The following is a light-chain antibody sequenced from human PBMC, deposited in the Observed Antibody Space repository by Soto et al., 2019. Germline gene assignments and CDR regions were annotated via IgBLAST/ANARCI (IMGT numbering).Light chain of an antibody. V-gene: IGLV3-25*03. J-gene: IGLJ1*01. Sequence: SYELTQPPSMSVSPGQTARITCSGDTLPMKHAFWYQQRPGQGPVLVIYKDNERPSGIPERFSGSRSGTTVTLTISGVQAEDEAAYYCLSADRSGTYVFGSGTKVTVL. CDR3: LSADRSGTYV. CDR1: TLPMKH. CDR2: KDN.